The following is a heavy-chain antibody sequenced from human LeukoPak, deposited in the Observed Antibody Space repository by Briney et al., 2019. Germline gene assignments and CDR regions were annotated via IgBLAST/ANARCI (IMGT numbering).Heavy chain of an antibody. V-gene: IGHV4-4*02. CDR1: GGSISSSDW. Sequence: SETLSLTCTVSGGSISSSDWFSWVRQPPRKGLEWIGEIYLGGIINYNPSLKSRVTISVDKSNNQFSLKLSSVTAADTAVYYCASPEGYYYDSSGYQNWGQGTLVTVSS. CDR2: IYLGGII. CDR3: ASPEGYYYDSSGYQN. J-gene: IGHJ4*02. D-gene: IGHD3-22*01.